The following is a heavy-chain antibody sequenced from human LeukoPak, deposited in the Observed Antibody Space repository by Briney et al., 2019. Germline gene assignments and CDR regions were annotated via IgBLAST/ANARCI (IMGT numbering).Heavy chain of an antibody. J-gene: IGHJ5*02. CDR1: GGSFSGYY. Sequence: SETLSLTCAVYGGSFSGYYWSWIRQPPGKGLEWIGEINRSGSTNYNPSLKSRVTMSIDTSKNQFSLKLSSVTAADTAVYYCARWGYGSGDSRGFDPWGQGTLVTVSS. V-gene: IGHV4-34*01. CDR2: INRSGST. D-gene: IGHD3-10*01. CDR3: ARWGYGSGDSRGFDP.